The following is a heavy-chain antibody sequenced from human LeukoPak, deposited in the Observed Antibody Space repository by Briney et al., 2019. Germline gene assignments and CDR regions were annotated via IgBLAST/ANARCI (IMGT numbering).Heavy chain of an antibody. J-gene: IGHJ4*02. D-gene: IGHD3-16*01. CDR2: ISSSSKQT. V-gene: IGHV3-21*01. CDR1: GVTFNTHN. Sequence: PGGSLRLSCTASGVTFNTHNMIWVRQAPGKGLEWVSSISSSSKQTYYADSVKGRFTISRDNAKNSLYLQMNSLRAEDTAIYYCARVSSFYDNVWGSASFWGQGALVTVSS. CDR3: ARVSSFYDNVWGSASF.